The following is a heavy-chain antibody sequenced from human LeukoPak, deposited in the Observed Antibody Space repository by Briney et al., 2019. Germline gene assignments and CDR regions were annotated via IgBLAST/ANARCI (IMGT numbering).Heavy chain of an antibody. D-gene: IGHD3-10*01. Sequence: SETLSLTCTVSGGSISSSSYYCGSIRQPPGKGLEWTGSIYYSGSTYYNPSLKSRVTIAVDTSKNQFSLKLSSVTAADTAVYYCARVYGITMVRGVSDYWGQGTLVTVSS. V-gene: IGHV4-39*01. CDR2: IYYSGST. CDR1: GGSISSSSYY. CDR3: ARVYGITMVRGVSDY. J-gene: IGHJ4*02.